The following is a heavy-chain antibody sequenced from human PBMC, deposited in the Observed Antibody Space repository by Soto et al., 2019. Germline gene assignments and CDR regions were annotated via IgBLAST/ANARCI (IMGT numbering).Heavy chain of an antibody. CDR1: GYTFTGYY. CDR3: AVVIAAASIWVMDV. Sequence: ASVKVSCKASGYTFTGYYMHWVRQAPGQGLEWMGWINPNSGGTNYAQKFQGWVTMTRDTSISTAYTELSRLRSDDTAVYYCAVVIAAASIWVMDVWGQGTTVTVSS. D-gene: IGHD6-13*01. J-gene: IGHJ6*02. CDR2: INPNSGGT. V-gene: IGHV1-2*04.